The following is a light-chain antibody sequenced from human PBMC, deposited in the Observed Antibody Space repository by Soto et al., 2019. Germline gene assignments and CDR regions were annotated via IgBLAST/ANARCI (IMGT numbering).Light chain of an antibody. J-gene: IGLJ1*01. CDR3: AAGDDSLNGHV. V-gene: IGLV1-44*01. Sequence: QPVLTQPHSASGTPGQRVTISCSGSSSNIGTSSVHWFQQLPGTAPKLLISTTNQRPSGVPERFSGSKSGTSASLAICWLQSEDEADYYCAAGDDSLNGHVFGTGTKVTVL. CDR1: SSNIGTSS. CDR2: TTN.